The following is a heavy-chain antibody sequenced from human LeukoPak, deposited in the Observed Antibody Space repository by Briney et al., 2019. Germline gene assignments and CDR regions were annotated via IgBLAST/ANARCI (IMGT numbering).Heavy chain of an antibody. CDR3: ARGVGSSAVPSLTYYYYMDV. CDR2: INHSGST. V-gene: IGHV4-34*01. D-gene: IGHD6-19*01. J-gene: IGHJ6*03. Sequence: PSETLSLTCAVYGGSFSGYYWSWIRQPPGKGLEWIGEINHSGSTNYNPSLKSRVTISVDTSKNQFSLKLSSVTAADTAVYYCARGVGSSAVPSLTYYYYMDVWGKGTTVTFSS. CDR1: GGSFSGYY.